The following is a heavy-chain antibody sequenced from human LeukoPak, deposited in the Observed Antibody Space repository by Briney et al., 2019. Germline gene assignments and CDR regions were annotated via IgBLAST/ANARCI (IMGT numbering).Heavy chain of an antibody. V-gene: IGHV3-23*01. Sequence: GGSLRLSCIGSGFTFSTYALSWVRQAPGEGLEWVSAISGSGGSTYYADSVKGRFTISRDNSKNTLYLQMNSLRAEDTAVYYCARGTNEFTMIVVVGDAFDIWGQGTMVTVSS. CDR2: ISGSGGST. CDR3: ARGTNEFTMIVVVGDAFDI. CDR1: GFTFSTYA. D-gene: IGHD3-22*01. J-gene: IGHJ3*02.